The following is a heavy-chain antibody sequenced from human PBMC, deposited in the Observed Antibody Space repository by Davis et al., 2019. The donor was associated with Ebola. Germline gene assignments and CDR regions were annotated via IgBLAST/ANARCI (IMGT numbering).Heavy chain of an antibody. J-gene: IGHJ5*02. D-gene: IGHD6-19*01. CDR3: ARAPPAGALWFDP. CDR2: IYYSGST. Sequence: SWVRQHPGKGLEWIGYIYYSGSTYYNPSLKSRVTISVDTSKNQFSLKLSSVTAADTAVYYCARAPPAGALWFDPWGQGTLVTVSS. V-gene: IGHV4-31*02.